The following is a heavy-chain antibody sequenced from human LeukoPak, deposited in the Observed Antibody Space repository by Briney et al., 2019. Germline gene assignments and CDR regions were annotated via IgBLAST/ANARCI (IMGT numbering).Heavy chain of an antibody. D-gene: IGHD2-15*01. CDR2: ISSSSSYI. CDR1: GFTFSSYG. Sequence: PGGSLRLSCAASGFTFSSYGMHWVRQAPGKGLEWVSSISSSSSYIYYADSMKGRFTISRDNARNSLYLQMNSLRAEDTAMYFCASDSNPYCSGGSCTAFDIWGQGTMVTVSS. CDR3: ASDSNPYCSGGSCTAFDI. V-gene: IGHV3-21*01. J-gene: IGHJ3*02.